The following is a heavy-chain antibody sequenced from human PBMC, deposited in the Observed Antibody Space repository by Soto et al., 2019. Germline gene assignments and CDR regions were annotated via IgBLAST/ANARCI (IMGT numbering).Heavy chain of an antibody. D-gene: IGHD1-26*01. CDR1: GFSVSSNY. Sequence: PGGSLRLSCALSGFSVSSNYLSWVRQAPGKGLEWVSVHYSGGSTYYADSVQGRFTISRDKSNNTLYLQMRRVRAADTAVYFCARHRHPRGTVGATSPLDPWGQGTQVTVSS. V-gene: IGHV3-53*01. J-gene: IGHJ5*02. CDR3: ARHRHPRGTVGATSPLDP. CDR2: HYSGGST.